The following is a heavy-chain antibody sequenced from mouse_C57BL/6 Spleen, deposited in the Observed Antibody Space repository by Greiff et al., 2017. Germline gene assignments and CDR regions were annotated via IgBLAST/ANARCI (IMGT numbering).Heavy chain of an antibody. J-gene: IGHJ2*01. Sequence: EVMLVESGEGLVKPGGSLKLSCAASGFTFSSYAMSWVRQTPEKRLEWVAYISSGGDYIYYAVTVKGRFTISRDNARNTLYLQMSSLKSEDTAMYYCTRDRGYDYFDYWGQGTTLTVSS. CDR3: TRDRGYDYFDY. D-gene: IGHD3-1*01. CDR2: ISSGGDYI. CDR1: GFTFSSYA. V-gene: IGHV5-9-1*02.